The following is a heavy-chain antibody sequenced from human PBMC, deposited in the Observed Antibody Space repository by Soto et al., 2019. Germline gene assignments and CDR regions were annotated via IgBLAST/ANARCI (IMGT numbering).Heavy chain of an antibody. CDR1: GGSISSSSYY. V-gene: IGHV4-39*01. CDR3: ARAPSYNWNDEGWY. D-gene: IGHD1-1*01. J-gene: IGHJ4*02. CDR2: IYYSGST. Sequence: QLQLQESGPGLVKPSETLSLTCTVSGGSISSSSYYWGWIRQPPGKGLEWIGSIYYSGSTYYNPSIKSRVTISVDTSKNQFSLKLSSVTAADTAVYYCARAPSYNWNDEGWYWGQGTLVTVSS.